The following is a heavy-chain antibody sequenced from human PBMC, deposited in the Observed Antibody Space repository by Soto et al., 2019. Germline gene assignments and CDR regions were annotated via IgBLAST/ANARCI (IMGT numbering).Heavy chain of an antibody. J-gene: IGHJ4*02. D-gene: IGHD3-3*01. Sequence: EVQLVESGGGLVKPGGSLRLSCAASGFTFSNAWMSWVRQAPGKGLEWVGRIKSKTDGGTTDYAAPVKGRFTISRDDSKNTLYLQMNSLKTEDTAVYYCTIFLEVAGKIDYWGQGTLVTVSS. CDR2: IKSKTDGGTT. V-gene: IGHV3-15*01. CDR1: GFTFSNAW. CDR3: TIFLEVAGKIDY.